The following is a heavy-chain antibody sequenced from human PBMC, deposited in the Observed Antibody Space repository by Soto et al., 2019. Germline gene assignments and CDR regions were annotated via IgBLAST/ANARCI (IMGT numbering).Heavy chain of an antibody. Sequence: PGGSLRLSCAASGFTFSSYVMHWVRQAPGKGLEWVAVISYDGSNKYYADSVKGRFTISRDNSKNTLYLQTNSLRADDTAVYYCARDMATTRYYFDYWGQGTLVTVSS. CDR1: GFTFSSYV. CDR3: ARDMATTRYYFDY. J-gene: IGHJ4*02. D-gene: IGHD1-1*01. V-gene: IGHV3-30-3*01. CDR2: ISYDGSNK.